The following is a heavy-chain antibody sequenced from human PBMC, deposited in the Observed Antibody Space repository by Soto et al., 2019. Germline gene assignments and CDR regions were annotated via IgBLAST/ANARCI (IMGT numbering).Heavy chain of an antibody. Sequence: SETLSLTCTVSSGSISSISYYWGWIRQPPGKGLEWIGSIYYSGSTYYNPSLKSRVTISVDTSKNQFSLKLSSVTAADTAVYYCASGYYDSSGPSYYFDYWGQGTLVT. CDR2: IYYSGST. CDR3: ASGYYDSSGPSYYFDY. J-gene: IGHJ4*02. V-gene: IGHV4-39*01. D-gene: IGHD3-22*01. CDR1: SGSISSISYY.